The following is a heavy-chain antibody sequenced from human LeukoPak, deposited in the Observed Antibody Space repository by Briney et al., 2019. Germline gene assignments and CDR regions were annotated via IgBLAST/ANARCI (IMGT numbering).Heavy chain of an antibody. V-gene: IGHV1-2*02. CDR2: INPNSGDT. Sequence: ASVKVSCKASGYTFTDYYMHWVRQAPGQGLEWMGWINPNSGDTNCARDFQGRVTMTRDTSISTAYMELGRLRSDDTAIYYCARDLGIPIGGHSNSRFDYWGQGTLVTVSS. D-gene: IGHD3-16*02. CDR3: ARDLGIPIGGHSNSRFDY. CDR1: GYTFTDYY. J-gene: IGHJ4*02.